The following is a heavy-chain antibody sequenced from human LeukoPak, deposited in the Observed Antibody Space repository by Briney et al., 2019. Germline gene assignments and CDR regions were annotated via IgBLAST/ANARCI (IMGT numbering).Heavy chain of an antibody. Sequence: ASVKVSCKASGYTFTGYYMHWVRQAPGQGLEWMGWINPNSGGTNYAQKFQGRVTMTRDTSISTAYMEPSRLRSDDTAVYYCASDIVVVAATYYFDYWGQGTLVTVSS. V-gene: IGHV1-2*02. CDR2: INPNSGGT. CDR3: ASDIVVVAATYYFDY. D-gene: IGHD2-15*01. J-gene: IGHJ4*02. CDR1: GYTFTGYY.